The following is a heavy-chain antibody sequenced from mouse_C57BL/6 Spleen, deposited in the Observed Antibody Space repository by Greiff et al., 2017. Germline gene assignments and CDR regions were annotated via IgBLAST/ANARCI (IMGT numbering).Heavy chain of an antibody. CDR1: GYAFSSYW. J-gene: IGHJ4*01. CDR2: IYPGDGDT. V-gene: IGHV1-80*01. D-gene: IGHD3-2*02. CDR3: ARGTAQATYAMDY. Sequence: VQLKESGAELVKPGASVKISCKASGYAFSSYWMNWVKPRPGKGLEWIGQIYPGDGDTNYNGKFKGKATLTADKSFSTAYMQLSSLTSEDSAVYFCARGTAQATYAMDYWGQGTSVTVSS.